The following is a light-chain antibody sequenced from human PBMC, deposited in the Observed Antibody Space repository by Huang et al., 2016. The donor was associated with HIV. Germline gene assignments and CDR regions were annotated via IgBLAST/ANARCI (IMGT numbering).Light chain of an antibody. CDR1: QSVSSK. CDR2: GAS. J-gene: IGKJ4*01. Sequence: EIVLTQSPATLSVSPGDRVILSCRASQSVSSKVAWHQQKPGQAPRLLIYGASTRATAIPARFSGSGSGTEFTLTISSLQSEDFAVYYCQQYNNWPLTFGGGTKVEI. CDR3: QQYNNWPLT. V-gene: IGKV3-15*01.